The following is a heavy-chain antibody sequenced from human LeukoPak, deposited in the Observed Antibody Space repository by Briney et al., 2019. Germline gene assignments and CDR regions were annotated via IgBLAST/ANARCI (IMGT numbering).Heavy chain of an antibody. CDR1: GFSFTSYN. CDR2: ISYDGNIK. CDR3: AKDRIAAAGTG. V-gene: IGHV3-30*18. J-gene: IGHJ4*02. D-gene: IGHD6-13*01. Sequence: PGGSLRLSCAASGFSFTSYNFHWVRQAPGKGLQWLGFISYDGNIKYEDSVKGRFTISRDNSKNTLYLQMNSLRAEDTAVYYCAKDRIAAAGTGWGQGTLVTVSS.